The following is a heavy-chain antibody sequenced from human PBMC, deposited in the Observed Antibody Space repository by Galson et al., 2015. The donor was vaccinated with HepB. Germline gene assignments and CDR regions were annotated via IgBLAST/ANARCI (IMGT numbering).Heavy chain of an antibody. Sequence: SLRLSCAASTFIFSTYSMNWVRQAPGKGMEWVASISYNSDNINYADSVKGRFTISRDNAKNSLYLQMNSLRAEDTAVYYCARDWGIAVSGTWWFDPWGQGTLVTVSS. J-gene: IGHJ5*02. V-gene: IGHV3-21*06. D-gene: IGHD6-19*01. CDR2: ISYNSDNI. CDR1: TFIFSTYS. CDR3: ARDWGIAVSGTWWFDP.